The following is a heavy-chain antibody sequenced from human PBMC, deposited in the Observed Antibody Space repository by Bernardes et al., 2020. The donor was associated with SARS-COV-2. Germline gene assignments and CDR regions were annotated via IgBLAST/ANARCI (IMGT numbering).Heavy chain of an antibody. D-gene: IGHD3-22*01. CDR2: ISCNGGST. CDR1: GFTFGGYA. CDR3: ARDYYGSRGLHLFAP. J-gene: IGHJ5*02. V-gene: IGHV3-20*01. Sequence: GGSLRLSCAASGFTFGGYAMSWVRQAPGKGLEWVSGISCNGGSTGYADSVKGRFTISRDNAKNSLYLQMNSLRAEDTALYHCARDYYGSRGLHLFAPWGHGTLVNVSS.